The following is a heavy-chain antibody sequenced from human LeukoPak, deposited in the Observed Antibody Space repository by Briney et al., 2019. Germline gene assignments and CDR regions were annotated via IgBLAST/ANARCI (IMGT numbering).Heavy chain of an antibody. CDR3: SRDPAAGYYYYMDV. CDR1: GLTFSSYS. CDR2: ISSSSSYI. J-gene: IGHJ6*03. D-gene: IGHD3-10*01. Sequence: GGSLTLSCPASGLTFSSYSMNWIRQAPGKVLDWVSSISSSSSYIYYADSMKGRFTIPRHHAKNSLYLQMKRLASEYTAGYYFSRDPAAGYYYYMDVWGKGTPVTVSS. V-gene: IGHV3-21*01.